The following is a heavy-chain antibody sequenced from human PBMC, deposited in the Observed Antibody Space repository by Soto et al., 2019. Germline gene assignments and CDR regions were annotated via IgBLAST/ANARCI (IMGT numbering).Heavy chain of an antibody. Sequence: EVQVLQSGGGLVQPGGSLRLSCAASGLTFSRFAMSWVRQAPGKGLEWVATIHGSGAITNYADSVRGRFTISRDNSKDTMYLQLNTLRVEDTAVYYCGKDKGPGSSTNWCFDVWGRGTLVTVSS. D-gene: IGHD3-10*01. CDR1: GLTFSRFA. CDR3: GKDKGPGSSTNWCFDV. V-gene: IGHV3-23*01. CDR2: IHGSGAIT. J-gene: IGHJ2*01.